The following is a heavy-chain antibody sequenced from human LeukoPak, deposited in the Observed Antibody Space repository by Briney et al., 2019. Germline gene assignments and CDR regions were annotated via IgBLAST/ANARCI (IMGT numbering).Heavy chain of an antibody. J-gene: IGHJ6*02. Sequence: KTGGSLRLSCAASGFTFSDYYMSWIRQAPGKGLEWVSYISSSSSYTNYADSVKGRFTISRDNAKNSLYLQMNSLRAEDTAVYYCARGQQSGSYYYYGMDVWGQGTTVTVSS. CDR2: ISSSSSYT. CDR1: GFTFSDYY. CDR3: ARGQQSGSYYYYGMDV. D-gene: IGHD1-26*01. V-gene: IGHV3-11*06.